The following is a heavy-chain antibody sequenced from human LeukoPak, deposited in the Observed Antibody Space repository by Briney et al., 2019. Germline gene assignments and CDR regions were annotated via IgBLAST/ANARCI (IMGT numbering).Heavy chain of an antibody. CDR3: AREAAAGPYYYYYMDV. Sequence: GGSLRLSCAASGFTFSSYSMNWVRQAPGKGLEWVSYTSSSSSTIYYADSVKGRFTISRDNAKNSLYLQMNSLRAEDTAVYYCAREAAAGPYYYYYMDVWGKGTTVTVSS. J-gene: IGHJ6*03. CDR2: TSSSSSTI. D-gene: IGHD6-13*01. CDR1: GFTFSSYS. V-gene: IGHV3-48*01.